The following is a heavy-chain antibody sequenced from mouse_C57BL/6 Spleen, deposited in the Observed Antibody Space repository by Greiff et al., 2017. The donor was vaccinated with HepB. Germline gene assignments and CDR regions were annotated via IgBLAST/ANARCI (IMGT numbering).Heavy chain of an antibody. CDR1: GFNIKDYY. CDR3: TTEAYYGSSEGFAY. Sequence: VQLKQSGAELVRPGASVKLSCTASGFNIKDYYMHWVKQRPEQGLEWIGRIDPEDGDTEYAPKFQGKATMTADTSSNTAYLQLSSLTSEDTAVYYCTTEAYYGSSEGFAYWGQGTLVTVSA. D-gene: IGHD1-1*01. J-gene: IGHJ3*01. V-gene: IGHV14-1*01. CDR2: IDPEDGDT.